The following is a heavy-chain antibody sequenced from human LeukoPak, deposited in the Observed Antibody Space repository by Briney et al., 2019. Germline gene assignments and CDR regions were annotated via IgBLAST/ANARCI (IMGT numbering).Heavy chain of an antibody. V-gene: IGHV1-69*13. CDR2: IIPIFGTA. Sequence: SVKASCKASVGTFISYAISWVQQAPGQGLEWKGGIIPIFGTANYAQKFQGRVTITADESTSTAYMELSSLRSEDTAVYYCARSYCTNGVCYNYFDYWGQGTLVTVSS. CDR1: VGTFISYA. CDR3: ARSYCTNGVCYNYFDY. D-gene: IGHD2-8*01. J-gene: IGHJ4*02.